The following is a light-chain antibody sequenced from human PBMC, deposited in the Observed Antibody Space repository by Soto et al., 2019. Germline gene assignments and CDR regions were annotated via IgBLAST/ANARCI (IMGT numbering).Light chain of an antibody. V-gene: IGLV3-21*02. Sequence: SYELTQPPSVSVAPGQTARITCGGNNIGSKSVHWYQQKPGQAPVLVVYDGSDRPSGIPERFSGSNSGNTATLTISRVEAGDEADYYCQVWDSSSDHPYVFGTGTKVTVL. CDR2: DGS. CDR1: NIGSKS. CDR3: QVWDSSSDHPYV. J-gene: IGLJ1*01.